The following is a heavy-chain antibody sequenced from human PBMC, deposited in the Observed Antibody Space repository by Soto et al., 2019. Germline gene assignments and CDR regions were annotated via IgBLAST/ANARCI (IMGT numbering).Heavy chain of an antibody. CDR3: ARGRRDYYDSGDWVPLAY. Sequence: QVQLVQSGAEVKKPGASVKVSCKASGYTFTNYDINWVRQATGQGLEWMGWMNPDSGDTRYAQEFQGRDTMTRDTSISTAYMELSSLRSEDTAVYYCARGRRDYYDSGDWVPLAYWGQGTLVIVSS. J-gene: IGHJ4*02. V-gene: IGHV1-8*01. CDR1: GYTFTNYD. D-gene: IGHD3-22*01. CDR2: MNPDSGDT.